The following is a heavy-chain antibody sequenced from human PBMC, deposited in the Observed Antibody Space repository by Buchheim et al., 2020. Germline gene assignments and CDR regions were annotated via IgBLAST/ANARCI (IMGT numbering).Heavy chain of an antibody. Sequence: EVQLLESGGGLVQPGGSLRLSCAASGFTFSSYAMTWVRQAPGKGMEWVSTITGSGHDTHYADSVKGRFILSRDNSKNTRFLQMNSLRAEDTAIYYCAKSRQVIYYYYGMDVWGQGTT. CDR2: ITGSGHDT. J-gene: IGHJ6*02. V-gene: IGHV3-23*01. CDR1: GFTFSSYA. CDR3: AKSRQVIYYYYGMDV.